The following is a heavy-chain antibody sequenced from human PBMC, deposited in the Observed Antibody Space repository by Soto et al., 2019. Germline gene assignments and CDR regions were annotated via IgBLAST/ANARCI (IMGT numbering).Heavy chain of an antibody. CDR3: ARDRRAVVVAATTAVDYGMDV. V-gene: IGHV4-59*01. Sequence: PSETLSLTCTVSGGSISSYYWSWIRQPPGKGLEWIGYIYYSGSTNYNPSLKSRVTISVDTSKNQFSLKLSSVTAADTAVYYCARDRRAVVVAATTAVDYGMDVWGQGTKVTVSS. CDR1: GGSISSYY. D-gene: IGHD2-15*01. CDR2: IYYSGST. J-gene: IGHJ6*02.